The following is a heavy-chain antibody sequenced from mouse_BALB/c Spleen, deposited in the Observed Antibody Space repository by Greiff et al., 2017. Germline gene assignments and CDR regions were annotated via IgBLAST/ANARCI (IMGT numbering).Heavy chain of an antibody. CDR3: ASGAWLAY. V-gene: IGHV14-3*02. J-gene: IGHJ3*01. CDR1: GFNIKDTY. Sequence: VQLQQSGAELVKPGASVKLSCSASGFNIKDTYMHWVKQRPEQGLEWIGRIDPANGNTKYDPKFQGKDTITADTSSNTAYLQLSSLTSEDTAVYYCASGAWLAYWGQGTLVTVSA. CDR2: IDPANGNT.